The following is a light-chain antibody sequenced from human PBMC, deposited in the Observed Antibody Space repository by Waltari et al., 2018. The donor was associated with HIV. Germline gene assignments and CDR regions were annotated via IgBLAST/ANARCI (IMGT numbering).Light chain of an antibody. CDR1: QSVGTN. Sequence: VMTQSPATLSVSPGESASLTCRASQSVGTNFAWYQQKPGQAPRLGISGASTSASGIPARFSGSGSGTDFTLTIASLQSKDFALYYCQQYHDWPPYTFGQGTKLEI. V-gene: IGKV3-15*01. CDR3: QQYHDWPPYT. CDR2: GAS. J-gene: IGKJ2*01.